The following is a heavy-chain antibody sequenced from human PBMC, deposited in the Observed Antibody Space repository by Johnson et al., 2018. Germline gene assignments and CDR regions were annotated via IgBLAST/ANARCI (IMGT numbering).Heavy chain of an antibody. D-gene: IGHD2-2*01. V-gene: IGHV4-4*07. CDR3: ARARSYQLQGAFDI. CDR2: IYTNGNT. Sequence: QVQLQESGPGLVKPSETXSLTCTVSGDSISHYYWSWIRQPAGKGLAWIGRIYTNGNTNYNHSLKSRVSMSVDTSQNHFSLKLNSVTAADTAVYYCARARSYQLQGAFDIWGQGTMVTVSS. J-gene: IGHJ3*02. CDR1: GDSISHYY.